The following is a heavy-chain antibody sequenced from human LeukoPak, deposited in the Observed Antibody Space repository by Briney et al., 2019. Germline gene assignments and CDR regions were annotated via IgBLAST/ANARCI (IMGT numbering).Heavy chain of an antibody. Sequence: SVKVSCKASGGTFISYAISWVRQAPGQGLEWMGGIIPIFGTANYAQKFQGRVTITADESTSTAYMELSSLRSEDTAVYYCARAYDILTGSSPWGQGTLVTVSS. D-gene: IGHD3-9*01. CDR2: IIPIFGTA. CDR1: GGTFISYA. J-gene: IGHJ5*02. V-gene: IGHV1-69*13. CDR3: ARAYDILTGSSP.